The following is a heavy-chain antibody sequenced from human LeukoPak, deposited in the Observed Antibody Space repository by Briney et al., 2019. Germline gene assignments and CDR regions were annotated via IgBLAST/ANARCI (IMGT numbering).Heavy chain of an antibody. CDR1: GFTFSNAW. D-gene: IGHD1-26*01. J-gene: IGHJ4*02. CDR3: TTGPSYSGSYQLDY. CDR2: IKSKTDGGTT. V-gene: IGHV3-15*01. Sequence: PGGSLRLSCAASGFTFSNAWMSWVRQAPGKGLEWVGRIKSKTDGGTTDYAAPVKGRFTISRDDSKNTLYLQMNSLKTEDTAVYYCTTGPSYSGSYQLDYWGQGTLVTVSS.